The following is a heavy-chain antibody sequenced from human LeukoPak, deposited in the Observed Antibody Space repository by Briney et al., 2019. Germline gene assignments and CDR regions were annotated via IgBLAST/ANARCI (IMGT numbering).Heavy chain of an antibody. V-gene: IGHV1-2*02. D-gene: IGHD6-13*01. Sequence: ASVKVSCKASGYTFTGYYMHWVRQAPGQGLEWMGWINPNSGGTNYAQKFQGRVTMTRDTSISTAYMELSRLRSGDTAVYYCASGGSGYSSSWPMGDYWGQGTLVTVSS. CDR1: GYTFTGYY. CDR3: ASGGSGYSSSWPMGDY. J-gene: IGHJ4*02. CDR2: INPNSGGT.